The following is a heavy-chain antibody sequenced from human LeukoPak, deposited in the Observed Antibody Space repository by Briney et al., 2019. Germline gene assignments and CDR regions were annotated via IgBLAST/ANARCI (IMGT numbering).Heavy chain of an antibody. CDR1: GGTFNSYA. Sequence: SVTVSCKASGGTFNSYAISWVRQVPGQGLEWMGRIIPIFGAVGYAQKFQGRVTITADNSTSTAYMELISLKSEDTAVYYCARGPIDMATDRPAEYFHHWGQGTLVTVSS. CDR2: IIPIFGAV. D-gene: IGHD5-24*01. V-gene: IGHV1-69*06. J-gene: IGHJ1*01. CDR3: ARGPIDMATDRPAEYFHH.